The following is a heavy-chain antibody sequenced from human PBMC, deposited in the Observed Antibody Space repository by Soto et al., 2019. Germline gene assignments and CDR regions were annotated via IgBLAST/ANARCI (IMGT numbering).Heavy chain of an antibody. CDR2: ISAYNGNT. V-gene: IGHV1-18*04. CDR3: ARDLDYYYDMGQDLDAFDI. D-gene: IGHD3-22*01. CDR1: GYTFTSYG. J-gene: IGHJ3*02. Sequence: ASVKVSCKASGYTFTSYGISWVRQAPGQGLEWMGWISAYNGNTNYAKKIQGRVTMNTDTSTSTAYMELRSLRSDDTAVYYCARDLDYYYDMGQDLDAFDIWGQGTMVTVSS.